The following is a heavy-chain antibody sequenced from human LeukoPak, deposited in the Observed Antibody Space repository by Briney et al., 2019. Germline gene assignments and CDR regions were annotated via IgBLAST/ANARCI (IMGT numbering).Heavy chain of an antibody. CDR1: GATFSSYA. V-gene: IGHV1-69*05. J-gene: IGHJ4*02. Sequence: ASVKVSCTASGATFSSYAISWVRQAPGQGLEWMGRIITIFGTANYTQKFQGRVTITTAESTSTAYMELSRLRSEDTAVYYCASGSYYYDSSGYRVFDYWGQGTLVTVSS. D-gene: IGHD3-22*01. CDR3: ASGSYYYDSSGYRVFDY. CDR2: IITIFGTA.